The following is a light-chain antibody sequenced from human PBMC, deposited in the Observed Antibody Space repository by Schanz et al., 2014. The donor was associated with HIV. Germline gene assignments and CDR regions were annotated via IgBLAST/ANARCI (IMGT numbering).Light chain of an antibody. J-gene: IGLJ3*02. CDR1: SSNIGSFA. Sequence: QSVLTQAPSASGTPGQRVTISCSGSSSNIGSFAVHWYQQLPGTAPNLLIYGDNNRPSGVPDRFSGSGSDTSASLAISGLQSEDEADYYCGTWDDSLNGWVFGGGTKVTVL. CDR2: GDN. V-gene: IGLV1-44*01. CDR3: GTWDDSLNGWV.